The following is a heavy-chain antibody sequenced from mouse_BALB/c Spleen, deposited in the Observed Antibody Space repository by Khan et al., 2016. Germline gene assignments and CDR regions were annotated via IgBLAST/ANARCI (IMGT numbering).Heavy chain of an antibody. Sequence: EVQLQESGPGLVKPSQTVSLTCTVTGISITTGNYRWSWIRQFPGNKLEWIGYIYYSGTISYNQSLTSRTTITRDTSKNQFNLEMNSFTTEDTATCYSAREGYGNYDYWGQGTTLTVTS. CDR1: GISITTGNYR. CDR2: IYYSGTI. V-gene: IGHV3-5*02. J-gene: IGHJ2*01. CDR3: AREGYGNYDY. D-gene: IGHD2-10*02.